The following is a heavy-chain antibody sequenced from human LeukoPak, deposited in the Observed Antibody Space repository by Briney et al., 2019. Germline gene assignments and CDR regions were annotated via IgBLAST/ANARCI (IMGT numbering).Heavy chain of an antibody. J-gene: IGHJ4*02. CDR2: IYYSGST. V-gene: IGHV4-39*01. CDR3: AALQRRGYFDY. Sequence: SETLSLTCTVSGGSISSSSYYWGWLRQPPGKGLEWIGSIYYSGSTYYNPSLKSRVTISVDTSKNQFSLKLSSVTAADTAVYYCAALQRRGYFDYWGQGTLVTVSS. D-gene: IGHD5-18*01. CDR1: GGSISSSSYY.